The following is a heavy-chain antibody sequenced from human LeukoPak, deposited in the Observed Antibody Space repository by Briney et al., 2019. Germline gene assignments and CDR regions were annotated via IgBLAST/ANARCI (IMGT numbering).Heavy chain of an antibody. V-gene: IGHV1-2*02. CDR3: ATMGAKAFDH. Sequence: ASVKVSCKASGYTFNDYYIHWVRHAPAQGLVFLGWINPYSGGTTYPQRCQGRVTMTRDTSISTAYMELSSLISDDTAVYYCATMGAKAFDHWGEGSLVTVPS. J-gene: IGHJ4*02. CDR1: GYTFNDYY. CDR2: INPYSGGT. D-gene: IGHD1-26*01.